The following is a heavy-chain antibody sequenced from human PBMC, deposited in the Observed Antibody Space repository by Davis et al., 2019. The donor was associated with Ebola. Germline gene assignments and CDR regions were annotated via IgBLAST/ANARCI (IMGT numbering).Heavy chain of an antibody. V-gene: IGHV3-53*01. CDR2: IYSGGST. CDR1: GFTFSSYA. J-gene: IGHJ2*01. Sequence: GESLKISCAASGFTFSSYAMSWVRQAPGKGLEWVSVIYSGGSTYYADSVKGRFTISRDNSKNTLYLQMNSLRAEDTAVYYCAVVITTFWYFDLWGRGTLVTVSS. CDR3: AVVITTFWYFDL. D-gene: IGHD3-22*01.